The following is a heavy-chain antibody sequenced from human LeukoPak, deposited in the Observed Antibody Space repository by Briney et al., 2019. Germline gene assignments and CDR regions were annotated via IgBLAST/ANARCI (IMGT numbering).Heavy chain of an antibody. CDR1: GFTFSDYY. Sequence: GGSLRLSSAASGFTFSDYYMSWIRQAPGKGLEWVSYISSIGSTIYYADSVKGRFTISRDNAKNSLYLQMNSLRSEDTAVYYCARALRYFDWLSYYMDVWGKGTTVTISS. CDR3: ARALRYFDWLSYYMDV. J-gene: IGHJ6*03. D-gene: IGHD3-9*01. V-gene: IGHV3-11*04. CDR2: ISSIGSTI.